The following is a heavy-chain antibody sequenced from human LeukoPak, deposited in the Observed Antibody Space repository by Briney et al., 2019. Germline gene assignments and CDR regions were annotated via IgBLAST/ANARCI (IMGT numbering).Heavy chain of an antibody. CDR3: AKGGPLRLRVALVV. J-gene: IGHJ4*02. D-gene: IGHD2-8*02. V-gene: IGHV3-23*01. Sequence: GGSLRLSCAPSGFTFSIYGMSWVRQAPGKGLEWVSAISGSGGSTYSADSVKGRFTISRDNSKNTLYLQMNSLRAEDTAVYYCAKGGPLRLRVALVVWGQGTLVTVSS. CDR1: GFTFSIYG. CDR2: ISGSGGST.